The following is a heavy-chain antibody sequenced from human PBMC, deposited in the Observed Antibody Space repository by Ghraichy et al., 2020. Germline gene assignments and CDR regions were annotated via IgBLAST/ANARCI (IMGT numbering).Heavy chain of an antibody. D-gene: IGHD2-15*01. CDR3: ARDSGRPLAFYH. Sequence: GGPLRLSCTASGSIVSSNYMSWVRQAPGKGLEWVSVIFSGGRTSYVDSVKGRFTISRDNSKNSLYLQMNSLRADDTAVYYCARDSGRPLAFYHWRQGTLVTVSS. CDR2: IFSGGRT. V-gene: IGHV3-53*01. CDR1: GSIVSSNY. J-gene: IGHJ4*02.